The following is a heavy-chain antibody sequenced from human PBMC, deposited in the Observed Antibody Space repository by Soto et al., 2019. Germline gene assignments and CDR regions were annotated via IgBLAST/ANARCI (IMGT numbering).Heavy chain of an antibody. V-gene: IGHV4-59*12. J-gene: IGHJ4*02. Sequence: PSETLSLTCTVSGGSISNFYWSWIRQPPGKGLEWIGYVDYSGTANYNPSLKSRVSMSVDTSKNQLSLKVTSVTAADTAMYYCARADKAMTTPFEYWGQGTLVTVSS. CDR1: GGSISNFY. D-gene: IGHD5-18*01. CDR3: ARADKAMTTPFEY. CDR2: VDYSGTA.